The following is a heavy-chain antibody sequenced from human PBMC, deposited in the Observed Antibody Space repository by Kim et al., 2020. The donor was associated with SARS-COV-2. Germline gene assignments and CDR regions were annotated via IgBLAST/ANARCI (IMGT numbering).Heavy chain of an antibody. V-gene: IGHV3-30*01. J-gene: IGHJ5*02. CDR3: ARDGGWSKNWFDP. Sequence: YADAGKGRFTISRDNSQNTLYLQMNSLRAEDTAVYYCARDGGWSKNWFDPWGQGTLVTVSS. D-gene: IGHD6-19*01.